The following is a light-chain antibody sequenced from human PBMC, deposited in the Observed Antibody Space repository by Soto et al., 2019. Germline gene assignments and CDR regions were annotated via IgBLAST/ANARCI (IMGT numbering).Light chain of an antibody. V-gene: IGLV1-40*01. CDR3: AAWDDSLRGWV. CDR1: NSNIGTGFD. Sequence: QSVLTQPPSVSGAPGQRVTIACTGNNSNIGTGFDVHWYRHFPGAAPNLLLSGTSHRPSGVPDRFSGSKSGTSASLAITGLQADDEADYYCAAWDDSLRGWVFGGGTKLTVL. CDR2: GTS. J-gene: IGLJ3*02.